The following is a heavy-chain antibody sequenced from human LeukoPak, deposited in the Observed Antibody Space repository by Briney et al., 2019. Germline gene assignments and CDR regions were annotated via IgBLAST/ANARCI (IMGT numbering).Heavy chain of an antibody. Sequence: SETLSLTCAVSGGSISSGGYSWSWIRQPPGKGLEWIGYIYHSGSTYYNPSLKSRVTISVDRSKNQFSLKLSSVTAADTAVYYCARQRYYYGSGSYLAWGQGTMVTVSS. CDR1: GGSISSGGYS. CDR2: IYHSGST. J-gene: IGHJ3*01. CDR3: ARQRYYYGSGSYLA. D-gene: IGHD3-10*01. V-gene: IGHV4-30-2*01.